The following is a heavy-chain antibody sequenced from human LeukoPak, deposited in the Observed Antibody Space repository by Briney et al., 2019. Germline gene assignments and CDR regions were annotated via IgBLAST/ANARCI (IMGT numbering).Heavy chain of an antibody. CDR1: GYTFTSYG. J-gene: IGHJ4*02. V-gene: IGHV1-18*01. CDR3: ARDRGWKQWLALVPGFFDY. Sequence: GASVKVSCKASGYTFTSYGISWVRQAPGQGLEWMGWISAYNGNTNYAQKLQGRVTMTTDTSTSTAYMELRSLRSDDTAVYYCARDRGWKQWLALVPGFFDYWGQGTLVTVSS. D-gene: IGHD6-19*01. CDR2: ISAYNGNT.